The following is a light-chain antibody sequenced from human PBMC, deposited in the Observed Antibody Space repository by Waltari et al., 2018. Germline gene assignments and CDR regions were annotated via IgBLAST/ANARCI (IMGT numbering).Light chain of an antibody. CDR1: SSDVGGYNY. CDR2: EVN. V-gene: IGLV2-14*01. J-gene: IGLJ3*02. Sequence: QSALTQPASVSGSPGQSITISCTGTSSDVGGYNYVSWYQQHPGKAPKLMIYEVNNRPSGASNRFSGSKSGNTASLTISGLQAEDETDYYCSSFTSSSTWVFCGGTKLTVL. CDR3: SSFTSSSTWV.